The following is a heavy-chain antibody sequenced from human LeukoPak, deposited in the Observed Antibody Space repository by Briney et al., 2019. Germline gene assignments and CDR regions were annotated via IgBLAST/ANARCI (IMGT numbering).Heavy chain of an antibody. CDR1: GFMFNNYW. CDR3: AKDLDMATISYFDY. CDR2: IRQDGSDK. J-gene: IGHJ4*02. D-gene: IGHD5-24*01. Sequence: PGGSLRLSCVVSGFMFNNYWMSWVRQAPGKGLEWVATIRQDGSDKYFLDSVRGRFTISRDNAENSLYLQMNSLRAEDTALYYCAKDLDMATISYFDYWGQGTLVTVSS. V-gene: IGHV3-7*03.